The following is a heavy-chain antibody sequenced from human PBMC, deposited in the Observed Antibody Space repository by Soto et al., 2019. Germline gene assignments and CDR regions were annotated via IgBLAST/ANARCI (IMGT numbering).Heavy chain of an antibody. J-gene: IGHJ6*02. Sequence: QVRLVESGGGVVQPGRSLRLSCAASGFTFSNYAMHWVRQAPGKGLEWVAVMSFDETKKYHAASVEGRFTISRDNSQNTLDLQMHSLSAEDTALYYCARSHAPYYYDTTGFFFGLDVWGQGTTVVVSS. D-gene: IGHD3-22*01. CDR3: ARSHAPYYYDTTGFFFGLDV. CDR2: MSFDETKK. V-gene: IGHV3-30-3*01. CDR1: GFTFSNYA.